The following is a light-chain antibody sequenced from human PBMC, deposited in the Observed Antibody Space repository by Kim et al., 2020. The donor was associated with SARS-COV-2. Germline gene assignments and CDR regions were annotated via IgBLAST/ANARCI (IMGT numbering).Light chain of an antibody. J-gene: IGKJ2*01. V-gene: IGKV3-15*01. CDR1: QSVDSN. Sequence: EIVMTQSPATLSVSPGERVTLSCRASQSVDSNLAWYQQKPGQAPRLLIYGASTRATDIPARFSGSGSGTEFTLIISSLQSEDFAVYYCQQYSHWPPYTFGQGTKLE. CDR2: GAS. CDR3: QQYSHWPPYT.